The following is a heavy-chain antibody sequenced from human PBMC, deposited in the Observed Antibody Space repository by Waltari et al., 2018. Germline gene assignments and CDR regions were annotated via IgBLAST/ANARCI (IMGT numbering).Heavy chain of an antibody. CDR3: AKGHSGSYGLKD. V-gene: IGHV3-9*01. J-gene: IGHJ4*02. D-gene: IGHD1-26*01. CDR1: GFNFYDYA. Sequence: EVQLVDSGGGLVQPGRSLRLSCAVSGFNFYDYAMHWVRQAPGKGLEWVSGISWNSDNIWYADSVKGRFTISRDNDKNSLYLQMNSLRPEDTALYYCAKGHSGSYGLKDWGQGTLVTVSS. CDR2: ISWNSDNI.